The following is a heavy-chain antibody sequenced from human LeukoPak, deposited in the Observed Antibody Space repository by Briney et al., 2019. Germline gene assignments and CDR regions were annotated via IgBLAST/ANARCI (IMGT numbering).Heavy chain of an antibody. J-gene: IGHJ4*02. V-gene: IGHV3-74*01. CDR2: ISTDGSST. D-gene: IGHD3/OR15-3a*01. CDR3: AREGRVDFLFDY. Sequence: GGSLRLSCAASGFTFSSSWMHWVRQAPGKGLVWVSRISTDGSSTKYADSVKGRFTISRDNAKNTVYLQMNSLRAEDTAVYYCAREGRVDFLFDYWGQGTLVTVSS. CDR1: GFTFSSSW.